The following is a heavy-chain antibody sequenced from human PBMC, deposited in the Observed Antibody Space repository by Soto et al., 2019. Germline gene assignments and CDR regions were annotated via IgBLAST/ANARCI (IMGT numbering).Heavy chain of an antibody. D-gene: IGHD4-17*01. CDR3: AKDVKTTVVRAYDY. CDR2: ISSTGSTT. CDR1: GFTFSTYA. V-gene: IGHV3-23*01. Sequence: GGSLRLSCAASGFTFSTYAMTWVRQAPGKWLEWVSVISSTGSTTYYADSVKGRFTISRDNSKNTLYLQMNSLRDEDTAVYYCAKDVKTTVVRAYDYWGQGTLVTVSS. J-gene: IGHJ4*02.